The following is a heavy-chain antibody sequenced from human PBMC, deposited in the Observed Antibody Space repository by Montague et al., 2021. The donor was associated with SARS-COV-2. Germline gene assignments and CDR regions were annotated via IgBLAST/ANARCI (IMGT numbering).Heavy chain of an antibody. Sequence: SETLSLTCTVSGDSTSCPNCYWGWIRQPPGKGLDWIGTIYNSGTTYYNPSLKSRLTISIDTSKNQFSLKLSSVTAADTAVYYCARHRNYGDHSLDNWCHPWGQGTLVTVSS. CDR3: ARHRNYGDHSLDNWCHP. D-gene: IGHD4-17*01. J-gene: IGHJ5*02. V-gene: IGHV4-39*01. CDR2: IYNSGTT. CDR1: GDSTSCPNCY.